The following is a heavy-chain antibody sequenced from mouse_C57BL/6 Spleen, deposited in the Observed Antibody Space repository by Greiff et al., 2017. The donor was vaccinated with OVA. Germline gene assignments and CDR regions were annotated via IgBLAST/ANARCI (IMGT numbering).Heavy chain of an antibody. CDR3: AREPTGTGSSFDY. CDR1: GYTFTDYY. CDR2: INPNNGGT. J-gene: IGHJ2*01. V-gene: IGHV1-26*01. Sequence: EVQLQQSGPELVKPGASVKISCKASGYTFTDYYMNWVKQSHGKSLEWIGDINPNNGGTSYNQKFKGKATLTVDKSSSTAYMELRSLTSEDSAVYYCAREPTGTGSSFDYWGQGTTLTVSS. D-gene: IGHD4-1*01.